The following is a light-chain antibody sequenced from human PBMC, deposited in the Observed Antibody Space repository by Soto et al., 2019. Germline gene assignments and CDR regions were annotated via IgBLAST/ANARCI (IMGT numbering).Light chain of an antibody. V-gene: IGKV3-20*01. CDR2: GAS. Sequence: ELVLTQSPGTLSLSPGERATLSCRASQSVSSSYLAWYQQKPGQAPRLLIYGASSRATGIPDRFSGSGSGTDFTFTISRLEPEDFAVYYCQQYDSSPSTFGRGTLLEIK. J-gene: IGKJ5*01. CDR3: QQYDSSPST. CDR1: QSVSSSY.